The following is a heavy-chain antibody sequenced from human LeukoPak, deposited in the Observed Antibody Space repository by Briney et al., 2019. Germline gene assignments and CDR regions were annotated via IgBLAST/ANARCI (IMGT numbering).Heavy chain of an antibody. V-gene: IGHV3-7*01. Sequence: GGSLRLSCAASGFSLSSYWMSWVRQAPGKGLEWVATMNEDEREKYYVASVKGRFTIYRDNAKNSLYLQMNSLRAEDTALYYCARDEFYESVNFDLWGQGTLVTVSS. CDR2: MNEDEREK. CDR1: GFSLSSYW. CDR3: ARDEFYESVNFDL. J-gene: IGHJ4*02. D-gene: IGHD2/OR15-2a*01.